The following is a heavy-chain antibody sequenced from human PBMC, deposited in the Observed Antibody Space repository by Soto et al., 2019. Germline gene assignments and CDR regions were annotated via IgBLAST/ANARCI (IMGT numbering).Heavy chain of an antibody. CDR1: RYIFTGYY. Sequence: GASVKVSCKTSRYIFTGYYMHWVRQAPGQGLEWMVWINPNSGDTNYAQRFKGRVSMTSDTSINTAYLELSRLRPGDTAVFFCARSHSAYHYHAMDAWGQGTTVTVSS. CDR3: ARSHSAYHYHAMDA. CDR2: INPNSGDT. J-gene: IGHJ6*02. V-gene: IGHV1-2*02.